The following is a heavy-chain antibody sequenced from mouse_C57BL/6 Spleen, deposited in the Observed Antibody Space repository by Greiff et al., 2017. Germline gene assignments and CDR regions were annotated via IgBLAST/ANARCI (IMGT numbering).Heavy chain of an antibody. CDR2: IDPEDGET. D-gene: IGHD1-1*01. CDR3: ARRGDYGSSLDY. CDR1: GFTIKDYY. Sequence: VQLQQSGAELVKPGASVKLSCTASGFTIKDYYMHWVKQRTEQGLEWIGRIDPEDGETKYATKFQGKATVTADTSSNTAYLQLSSLTSEDTAVYYCARRGDYGSSLDYWGQGTTLTVSS. J-gene: IGHJ2*01. V-gene: IGHV14-2*01.